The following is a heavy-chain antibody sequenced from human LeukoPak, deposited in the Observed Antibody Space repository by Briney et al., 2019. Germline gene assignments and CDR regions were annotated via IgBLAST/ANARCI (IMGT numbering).Heavy chain of an antibody. D-gene: IGHD3-22*01. CDR2: MNPNSGNT. Sequence: GASVKVSCKASGYTFTSYDINWVRQATGQGLEWMGWMNPNSGNTGYAQKFQGRVTMTRNTSISTAYVELSSLRSEDTAVYYCASSGYYDSSGYSARRYYYYMDVWGKGTTVTVSS. CDR1: GYTFTSYD. CDR3: ASSGYYDSSGYSARRYYYYMDV. J-gene: IGHJ6*03. V-gene: IGHV1-8*01.